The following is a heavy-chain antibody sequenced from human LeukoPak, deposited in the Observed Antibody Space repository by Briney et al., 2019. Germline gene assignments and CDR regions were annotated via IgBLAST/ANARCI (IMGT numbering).Heavy chain of an antibody. V-gene: IGHV3-21*01. Sequence: GGSLRLSCAASGFTFSSYSMSWVRQAPGKGLEWVSSISSSSSYIYYADSVKGRFTISRDNAKNSLYLQMNSLRAEDTAVYYCARDQVPSSSYNWFDPWGQGTLVTVSS. J-gene: IGHJ5*02. CDR1: GFTFSSYS. CDR2: ISSSSSYI. D-gene: IGHD2-2*01. CDR3: ARDQVPSSSYNWFDP.